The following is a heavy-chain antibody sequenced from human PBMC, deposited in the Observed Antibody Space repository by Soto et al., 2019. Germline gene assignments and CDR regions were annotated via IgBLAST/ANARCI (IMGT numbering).Heavy chain of an antibody. CDR1: GFIVSHFY. D-gene: IGHD2-15*01. Sequence: GGARRRSCAASGFIVSHFYMSGICQAPGKGLEWVSYISLSRGYTKYADSVKGRFTISRDNTKNLLYLQMNSLRAEDTAVYYCARSVDLDHWGQGTLVTVSS. CDR2: ISLSRGYT. J-gene: IGHJ4*02. CDR3: ARSVDLDH. V-gene: IGHV3-11*06.